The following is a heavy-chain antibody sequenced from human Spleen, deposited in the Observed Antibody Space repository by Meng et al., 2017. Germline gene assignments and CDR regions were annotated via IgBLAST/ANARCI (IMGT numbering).Heavy chain of an antibody. CDR1: GGSFSNYY. Sequence: QPQLQESGPGLLKPSETLSLTCAVYGGSFSNYYWSWIRQSPVKGLEWIGEINDSGTTKYNPSLKSRVTISLDTSKNQFSLNLSSVTAADTAVFYCAGGGSLPMVLSYWGQGALVTVSS. CDR3: AGGGSLPMVLSY. V-gene: IGHV4-34*01. CDR2: INDSGTT. D-gene: IGHD3-10*01. J-gene: IGHJ4*02.